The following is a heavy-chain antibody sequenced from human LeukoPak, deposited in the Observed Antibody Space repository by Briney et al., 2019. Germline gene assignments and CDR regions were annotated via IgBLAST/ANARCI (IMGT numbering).Heavy chain of an antibody. D-gene: IGHD2-2*01. J-gene: IGHJ4*02. Sequence: GGSLRLSCAASGFTFSSYGMHWVRQAPGKGLEWVAFIRYDGSNKYYTDSVKGRFTISRDNSKNTLYLQMNSLRAKDTAVYYCAKACDHTVVPAPGLDYWGQGTLVTVSS. CDR2: IRYDGSNK. CDR3: AKACDHTVVPAPGLDY. CDR1: GFTFSSYG. V-gene: IGHV3-30*02.